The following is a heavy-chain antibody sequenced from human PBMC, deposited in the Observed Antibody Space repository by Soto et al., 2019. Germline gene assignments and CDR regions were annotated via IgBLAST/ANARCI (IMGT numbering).Heavy chain of an antibody. D-gene: IGHD2-15*01. J-gene: IGHJ5*02. CDR3: ARMAGTTSAYVSCSGGSCYSEVAWFDP. Sequence: GGSLRLSCAASGFTFSSYSMNWVRQAPGKGLEWVSSISSSSSYIYYADSVKGRFTISRDNAKNSLYLQMNSLRAEDTAVYYCARMAGTTSAYVSCSGGSCYSEVAWFDPWGQGTLVTVSS. CDR1: GFTFSSYS. CDR2: ISSSSSYI. V-gene: IGHV3-21*01.